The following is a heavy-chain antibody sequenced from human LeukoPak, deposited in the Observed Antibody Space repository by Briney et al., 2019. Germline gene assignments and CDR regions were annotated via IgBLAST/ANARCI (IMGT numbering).Heavy chain of an antibody. D-gene: IGHD3-10*01. CDR2: ISAYNGNT. J-gene: IGHJ6*02. CDR1: GYTFTSYG. Sequence: ASVKVSCKASGYTFTSYGTSWVRQAPGQGLEWMGWISAYNGNTNYAQKLQGRVTMTTDTSTSTAYMELRSLRPDDTAVYYCAILWFGEGTLDVWGQGTTVTVSS. CDR3: AILWFGEGTLDV. V-gene: IGHV1-18*01.